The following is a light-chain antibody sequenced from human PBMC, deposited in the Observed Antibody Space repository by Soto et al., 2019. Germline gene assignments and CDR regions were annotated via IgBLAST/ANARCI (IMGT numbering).Light chain of an antibody. CDR1: QTVLYSSNNKNY. J-gene: IGKJ1*01. CDR2: WSS. V-gene: IGKV4-1*01. CDR3: QQYYSTPWT. Sequence: DIAMTQSPDSLAVSLGERATIRCKCSQTVLYSSNNKNYLAWYQQKPGQPPKLLIYWSSTRESGVPDRFSGSGSGTDFTLTIGSLQAEDVAVYYCQQYYSTPWTFGQGTKVEIK.